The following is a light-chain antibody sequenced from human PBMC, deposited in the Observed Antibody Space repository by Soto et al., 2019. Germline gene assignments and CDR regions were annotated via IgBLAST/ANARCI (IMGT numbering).Light chain of an antibody. CDR3: QHYVNLPLT. J-gene: IGKJ4*01. CDR2: DTS. CDR1: QGIGDT. Sequence: EIVMPQSPATLSVSPGEGATLSCRASQGIGDTLAWYQQKPGPPSRLLLYDTSIRATGVPARFSGRRSGAEYTLTISSLQSEDFAVYYGQHYVNLPLTFGGGTKVDIK. V-gene: IGKV3-15*01.